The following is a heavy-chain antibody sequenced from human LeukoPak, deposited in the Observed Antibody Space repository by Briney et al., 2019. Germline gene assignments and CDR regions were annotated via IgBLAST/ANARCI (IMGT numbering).Heavy chain of an antibody. J-gene: IGHJ3*02. CDR2: MNPNSGNT. CDR3: ARTRLGYCSGGSCYSGRDAFDI. CDR1: GYTFTGYY. D-gene: IGHD2-15*01. V-gene: IGHV1-8*02. Sequence: ASVKVSCKASGYTFTGYYMHWVRQAPGQGLEWMGWMNPNSGNTGYAQKFQGRVTMTRNTSISTAYMELSSLRSEDTAVYYCARTRLGYCSGGSCYSGRDAFDIWGQGTMVTVS.